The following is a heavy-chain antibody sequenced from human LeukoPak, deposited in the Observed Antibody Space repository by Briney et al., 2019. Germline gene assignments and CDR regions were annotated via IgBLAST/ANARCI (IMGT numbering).Heavy chain of an antibody. V-gene: IGHV3-21*01. D-gene: IGHD6-19*01. Sequence: GGSLRLSCAASGFTFSSYSMNWVRQAPGKGLEWVSSISSSSSYIYYADSVKGRFTISRDNAKNSLYLQMNSLRAEDTAVYYCARDQNSSGWYNYWGQGTLLTVSS. CDR2: ISSSSSYI. CDR3: ARDQNSSGWYNY. J-gene: IGHJ4*02. CDR1: GFTFSSYS.